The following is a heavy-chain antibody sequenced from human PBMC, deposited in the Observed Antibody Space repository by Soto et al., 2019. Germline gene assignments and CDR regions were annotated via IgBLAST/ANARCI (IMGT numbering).Heavy chain of an antibody. CDR2: INTDGSST. Sequence: GGSLRLSCAASGFTFSNYWMHWVRQAPGKGLVWVSRINTDGSSTTYADSVKGRFTISRDSARNRLYLQMNSLRAEDTAVYYCARQLGDYGDRDFDYWGQGTLVTVSS. J-gene: IGHJ4*02. CDR3: ARQLGDYGDRDFDY. CDR1: GFTFSNYW. V-gene: IGHV3-74*01. D-gene: IGHD4-17*01.